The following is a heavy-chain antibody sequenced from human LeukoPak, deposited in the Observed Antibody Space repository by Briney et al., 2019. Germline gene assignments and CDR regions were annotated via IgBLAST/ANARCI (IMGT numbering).Heavy chain of an antibody. V-gene: IGHV3-15*01. CDR1: GFTFRNAW. CDR2: ITSKTDGGTT. CDR3: TTGRSY. J-gene: IGHJ4*02. Sequence: PGGSLRLSCVVSGFTFRNAWMSWVRQAPGKGLEWVGRITSKTDGGTTDYAAPVKGRFTISRDESKNTLYLQMNSLKTEDTAVYYCTTGRSYWGQGTLVTVSS.